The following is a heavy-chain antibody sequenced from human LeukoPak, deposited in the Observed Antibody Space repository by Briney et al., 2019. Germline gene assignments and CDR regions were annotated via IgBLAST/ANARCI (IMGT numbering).Heavy chain of an antibody. CDR3: TRGNVGIGFYWYFDL. CDR1: GFTFSTYA. V-gene: IGHV3-23*01. CDR2: IGGSGGDT. Sequence: GGSLRLSCVVSGFTFSTYAMSWVRQAPGKGLEWVSGIGGSGGDTFYADSVRGRFTVSRDNSKNTLFLQMNSLRVDDTAVYYCTRGNVGIGFYWYFDLWGRGTLVTVSS. J-gene: IGHJ2*01. D-gene: IGHD2-21*01.